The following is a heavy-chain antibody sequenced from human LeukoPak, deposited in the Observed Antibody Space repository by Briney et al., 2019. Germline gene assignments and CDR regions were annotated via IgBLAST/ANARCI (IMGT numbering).Heavy chain of an antibody. CDR2: IYPADSDT. CDR3: ARSHASAMIDFDC. V-gene: IGHV5-51*01. D-gene: IGHD3-10*01. J-gene: IGHJ4*02. CDR1: GYNFPMYW. Sequence: GESLKISCEGSGYNFPMYWIAWVRQMPGKGLEWMGIIYPADSDTRYSPSFQGQVTIPAGKSISTAYLQWSSLKASDTAIYYCARSHASAMIDFDCWGQGTLVTVSS.